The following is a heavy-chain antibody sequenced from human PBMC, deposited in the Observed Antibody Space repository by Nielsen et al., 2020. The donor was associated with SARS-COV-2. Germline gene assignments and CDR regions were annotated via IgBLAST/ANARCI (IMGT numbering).Heavy chain of an antibody. D-gene: IGHD3-3*01. CDR2: IRSKAYGGTT. Sequence: GGSLRLSCAASGFTFDDYAMSWVRQAPGKGLEWVGCIRSKAYGGTTEYAASVKGRFTISRDDSKSIAYLQMNSLKTEDTAVYYCTQDDFWSGYYPYWGQGTLVTVSS. CDR3: TQDDFWSGYYPY. J-gene: IGHJ4*02. CDR1: GFTFDDYA. V-gene: IGHV3-49*04.